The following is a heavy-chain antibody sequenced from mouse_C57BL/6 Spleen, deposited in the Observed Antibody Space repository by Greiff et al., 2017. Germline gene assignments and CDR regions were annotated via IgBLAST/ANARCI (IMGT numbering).Heavy chain of an antibody. D-gene: IGHD3-2*02. V-gene: IGHV5-17*01. CDR1: GFTFSDYG. J-gene: IGHJ4*01. CDR2: ISSGSSTI. Sequence: DVKLVESGGGLVKPGGSLKLSCAASGFTFSDYGMHWVRQAPEKGLEWVAYISSGSSTIYYADTVKGRFTISRDNAKNTLFLQMTSLRSEDTAMYYCAKTAQARYAMDDWGQGTSVTVSS. CDR3: AKTAQARYAMDD.